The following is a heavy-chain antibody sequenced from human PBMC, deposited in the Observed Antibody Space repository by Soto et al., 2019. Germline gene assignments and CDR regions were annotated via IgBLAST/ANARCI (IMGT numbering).Heavy chain of an antibody. CDR2: INHSGST. D-gene: IGHD3-3*01. J-gene: IGHJ4*02. CDR1: GGSFSGYY. CDR3: ARASPTIYYDFWSGYSGSYYFDY. Sequence: KPSETLSLTCAVYGGSFSGYYWSWIRQPPGKGLEWIGEINHSGSTNYNPSLKSRVTISVDTSKNQFSLKLSSVTAADTAVYYCARASPTIYYDFWSGYSGSYYFDYWGQGTLVTVSS. V-gene: IGHV4-34*01.